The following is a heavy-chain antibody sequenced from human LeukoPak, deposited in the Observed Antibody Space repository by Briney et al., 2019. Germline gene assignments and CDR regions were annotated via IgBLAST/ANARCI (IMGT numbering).Heavy chain of an antibody. V-gene: IGHV1-18*01. D-gene: IGHD3-22*01. J-gene: IGHJ4*02. Sequence: ASVKVSCKASGYTFTSYGISWVRQAPGQGLEWMGWISAYNGNTNYAQKLQGRVTMTTDTSTSTAYMELRSLRSDDAAVYYCARAYYDSSGLGGVDYWGQGTLVTVSS. CDR1: GYTFTSYG. CDR3: ARAYYDSSGLGGVDY. CDR2: ISAYNGNT.